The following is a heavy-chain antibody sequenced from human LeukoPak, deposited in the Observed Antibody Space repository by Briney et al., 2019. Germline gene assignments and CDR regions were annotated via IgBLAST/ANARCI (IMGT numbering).Heavy chain of an antibody. CDR1: GFTFSGYW. J-gene: IGHJ6*04. D-gene: IGHD3-10*01. Sequence: GSLRLSCAASGFTFSGYWMSWLRQAPGKGLEWVANIKQDGGEKYYVDSVKGRFTISRDNAKNSLYLQMNSLRAEETAVYYCARDRGFGQADVWGKGTTVTVSS. V-gene: IGHV3-7*01. CDR2: IKQDGGEK. CDR3: ARDRGFGQADV.